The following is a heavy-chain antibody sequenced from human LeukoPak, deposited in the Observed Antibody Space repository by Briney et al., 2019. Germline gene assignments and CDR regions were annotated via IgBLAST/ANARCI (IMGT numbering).Heavy chain of an antibody. D-gene: IGHD2-2*01. V-gene: IGHV4-61*02. CDR1: GGSISSGSYY. CDR3: ARVSSTSRHWFDP. Sequence: PSQTLSLTCTVSGGSISSGSYYWSWIRQPAWKGLEWIGRIYTSGSTNHNPSLKSRVTISVDTSKTQFSLKLSSVTAAHTAVYYCARVSSTSRHWFDPWGQGTLVTLSS. J-gene: IGHJ5*02. CDR2: IYTSGST.